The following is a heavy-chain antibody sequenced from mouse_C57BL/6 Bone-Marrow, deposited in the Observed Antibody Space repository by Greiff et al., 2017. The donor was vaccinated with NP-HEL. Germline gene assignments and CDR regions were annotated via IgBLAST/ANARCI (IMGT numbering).Heavy chain of an antibody. CDR2: IDPEDGDT. D-gene: IGHD2-5*01. CDR3: APYYSNYYYAMDY. V-gene: IGHV14-1*01. CDR1: GFNIKDYY. Sequence: EVQLQQSGAELVRPGASVKLSCTASGFNIKDYYMHWVKQRPEQGLEWIGRIDPEDGDTEYAPKFQGKATMTADTSSNTAYLQLSSLTSEDTAVYYCAPYYSNYYYAMDYWGQGTSVTVSS. J-gene: IGHJ4*01.